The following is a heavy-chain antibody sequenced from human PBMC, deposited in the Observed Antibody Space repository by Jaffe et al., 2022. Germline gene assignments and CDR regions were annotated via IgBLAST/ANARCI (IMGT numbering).Heavy chain of an antibody. D-gene: IGHD5-18*01. CDR2: IYTSGST. V-gene: IGHV4-61*02. Sequence: QVQLQESGPGLVKPSQTLSLTCTVSGGSISSGSYYWSWIRQPAGKGLEWIGRIYTSGSTNYNPSLKSRVTISVDTSKNQFSLKLSSVTAADTAVYYCARGAMGPGGYYYYYYMDVWGKGTTVTVSS. CDR1: GGSISSGSYY. J-gene: IGHJ6*03. CDR3: ARGAMGPGGYYYYYYMDV.